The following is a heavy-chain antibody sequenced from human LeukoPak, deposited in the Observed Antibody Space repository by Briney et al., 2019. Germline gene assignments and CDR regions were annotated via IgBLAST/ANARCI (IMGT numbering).Heavy chain of an antibody. CDR1: GYTLTELS. J-gene: IGHJ5*02. Sequence: ASVKVSCKVSGYTLTELSMHWVRQAPGKGLEWMGGFDPEDGEIIYAQKFQGRVTMTEDTSTDTAYMELSSLRSEDTAVYYCATAYGFGSSSRWFDPWGQGTLVTVSS. CDR3: ATAYGFGSSSRWFDP. D-gene: IGHD6-6*01. V-gene: IGHV1-24*01. CDR2: FDPEDGEI.